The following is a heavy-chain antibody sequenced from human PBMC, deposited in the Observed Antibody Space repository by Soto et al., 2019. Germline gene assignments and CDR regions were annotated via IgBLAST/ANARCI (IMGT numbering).Heavy chain of an antibody. Sequence: SETLSLTCSVSGDSINSDKYYWGWIRQPPGKGLEWIGSIYFRGNTYYNPSLQTRVTTSLDKSKSQFSLKLNSVTAADSAVYFCARLEGLAKISYYFDFWGHGALVTVSS. CDR2: IYFRGNT. CDR3: ARLEGLAKISYYFDF. CDR1: GDSINSDKYY. V-gene: IGHV4-39*01. D-gene: IGHD3-9*01. J-gene: IGHJ4*01.